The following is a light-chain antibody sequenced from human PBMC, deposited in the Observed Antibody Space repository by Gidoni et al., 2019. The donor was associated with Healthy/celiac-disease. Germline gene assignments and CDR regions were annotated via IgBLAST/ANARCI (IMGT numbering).Light chain of an antibody. CDR2: DAS. J-gene: IGKJ4*01. CDR1: QSVSSY. V-gene: IGKV3-11*01. Sequence: DIVLTQSPATLSLSPGERATVTSRASQSVSSYLSWYQQKPAQAPRLLINDASNRPTRIPARFSGGGSGTDFTLTISSLEPEDFAVYYCQQRSYWPPLTFGGGTKVEIK. CDR3: QQRSYWPPLT.